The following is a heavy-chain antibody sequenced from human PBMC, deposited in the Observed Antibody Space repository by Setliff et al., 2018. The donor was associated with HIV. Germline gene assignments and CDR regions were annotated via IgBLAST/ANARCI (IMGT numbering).Heavy chain of an antibody. V-gene: IGHV3-33*03. D-gene: IGHD5-18*01. CDR3: AKGGYGGAYYVEGY. J-gene: IGHJ4*02. Sequence: GGSLRLSCAASGFTFSGYGMYWVRQAPGKGLEGVTLIYKAGKTYYADFVKGRFTIARDDTKNTLSLQMTNLEPGDTAMYYCAKGGYGGAYYVEGYWGQGTQVTVSS. CDR2: IYKAGKT. CDR1: GFTFSGYG.